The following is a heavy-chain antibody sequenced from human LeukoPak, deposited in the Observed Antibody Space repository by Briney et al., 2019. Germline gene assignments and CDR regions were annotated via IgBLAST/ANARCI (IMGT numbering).Heavy chain of an antibody. CDR1: DGSMSSSSYY. CDR3: ARVQVVAYDLIPDY. Sequence: RTSETLSLTCTVSDGSMSSSSYYWGWFRQPPGKGLEWIGSIYYTGNSYYNPSLKSRVTVSVDTSKNQFSLKLTSVTAADTAVYYCARVQVVAYDLIPDYWGQGTLVTVSS. D-gene: IGHD3-22*01. CDR2: IYYTGNS. V-gene: IGHV4-39*07. J-gene: IGHJ4*02.